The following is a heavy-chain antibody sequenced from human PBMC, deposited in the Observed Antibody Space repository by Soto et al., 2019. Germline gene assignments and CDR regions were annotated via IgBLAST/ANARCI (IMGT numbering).Heavy chain of an antibody. D-gene: IGHD3-10*01. CDR1: GFTISTHA. CDR3: AKEGYVSGFF. CDR2: IDSGGNT. V-gene: IGHV3-23*01. Sequence: GGSLRLSCAVSGFTISTHAIIRVRQGPGKGLEWVSGIDSGGNTYYGDSVKGRFTISRDNSKNALYLQMNSLRAEDTAEYYCAKEGYVSGFFWGQGTLVTVSS. J-gene: IGHJ4*02.